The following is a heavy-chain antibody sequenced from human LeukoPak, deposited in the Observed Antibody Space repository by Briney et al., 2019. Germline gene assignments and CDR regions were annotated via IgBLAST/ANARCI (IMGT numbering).Heavy chain of an antibody. Sequence: SVTVSFKASGGSFINYGISWVRQARGQGLEWMGGILPIFATTDYAQKFQGSVTITVDQSTNTAYMELSSLRFDDTAVYYCARDRGQFDHWGQGTLVTVSS. CDR3: ARDRGQFDH. CDR2: ILPIFATT. V-gene: IGHV1-69*01. D-gene: IGHD3-10*01. J-gene: IGHJ5*02. CDR1: GGSFINYG.